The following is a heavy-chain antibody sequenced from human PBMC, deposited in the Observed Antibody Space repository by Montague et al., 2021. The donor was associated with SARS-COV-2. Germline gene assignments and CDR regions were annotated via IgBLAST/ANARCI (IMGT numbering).Heavy chain of an antibody. CDR3: ATEVADSSGYYYVPYYYYGMDV. J-gene: IGHJ6*02. CDR1: GGSISGSSYY. Sequence: SETLSLTCTVSGGSISGSSYYWGWIRQPPGKGLEWIGSIYYSGSTYYXPSLKSRVTISVDTSKNQFSLKLSSVTAADTAVYYCATEVADSSGYYYVPYYYYGMDVWGQGTTVTVSS. V-gene: IGHV4-39*01. CDR2: IYYSGST. D-gene: IGHD3-22*01.